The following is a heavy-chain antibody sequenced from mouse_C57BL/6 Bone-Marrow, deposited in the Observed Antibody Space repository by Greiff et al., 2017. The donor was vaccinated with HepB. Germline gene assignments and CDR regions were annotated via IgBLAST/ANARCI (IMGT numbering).Heavy chain of an antibody. V-gene: IGHV2-2*01. CDR2: IWSGGST. CDR3: ARKNYSNYEDYAMDY. Sequence: VHLVESGPGLVQPSQSLSITCTVSGFSLTSYGVHWVRQSPGKGLEWLGVIWSGGSTDYNAAFISRLSISKDNSKSQVFFKMNSLQADDTAIYYCARKNYSNYEDYAMDYWGQGTSVTVSS. J-gene: IGHJ4*01. D-gene: IGHD2-5*01. CDR1: GFSLTSYG.